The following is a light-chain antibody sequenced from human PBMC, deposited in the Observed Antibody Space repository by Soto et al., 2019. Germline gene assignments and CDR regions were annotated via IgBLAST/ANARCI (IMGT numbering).Light chain of an antibody. CDR3: NSYTTSSTYV. CDR1: SSDVGRYNY. Sequence: QSVLTQPASVSGSPGQSITISCTGTSSDVGRYNYVSWYQHHPDKAPKLIFYDVSNRPSGVSERFSVSKSGYTASLTISGLQAEDEADYYCNSYTTSSTYVFGTGTKLTVL. V-gene: IGLV2-14*03. CDR2: DVS. J-gene: IGLJ1*01.